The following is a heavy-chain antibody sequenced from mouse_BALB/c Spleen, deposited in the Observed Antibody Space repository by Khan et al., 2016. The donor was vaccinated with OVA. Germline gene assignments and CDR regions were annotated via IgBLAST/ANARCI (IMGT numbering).Heavy chain of an antibody. CDR1: GYTFTNYI. J-gene: IGHJ3*01. CDR2: INPYNDGT. CDR3: ARDYGSSFGVAY. Sequence: VQLQQSGPELVKPGASVKMSCKASGYTFTNYIIHWVKQKPGQGLAWIGYINPYNDGTKYNEKFKGKATLTSDKSSSTAYMELSGLTSEDSAVDYCARDYGSSFGVAYWGQGTLVTVSA. D-gene: IGHD1-1*01. V-gene: IGHV1S136*01.